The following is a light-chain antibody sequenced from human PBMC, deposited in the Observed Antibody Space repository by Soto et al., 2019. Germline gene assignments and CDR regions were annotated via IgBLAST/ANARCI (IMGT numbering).Light chain of an antibody. Sequence: DIQLTQSPSFLSATVGDRVTITCRASQGISSYLAWYQQKPGKAPKLLIYAASTLQSGVPSRFSGSGSGTEVTLTISSLQPDDFATYYCQQYNSYWTFGQGTKVDIK. V-gene: IGKV1-9*01. J-gene: IGKJ1*01. CDR2: AAS. CDR1: QGISSY. CDR3: QQYNSYWT.